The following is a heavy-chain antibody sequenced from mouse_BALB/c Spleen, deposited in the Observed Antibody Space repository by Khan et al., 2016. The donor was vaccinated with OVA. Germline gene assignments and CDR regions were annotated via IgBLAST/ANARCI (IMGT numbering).Heavy chain of an antibody. Sequence: EVELVESGGGLVQPGGSLKLSCAASGFTFSNYAMSWVRQTPEKRLEWVASISSGGSTYYPDSVKGRFTISRDNARNLLYLQMSSLRSEDTAMYYCARDYWFAYWGQGTLVTVSA. CDR2: ISSGGST. V-gene: IGHV5-6-5*01. CDR3: ARDYWFAY. J-gene: IGHJ3*01. CDR1: GFTFSNYA.